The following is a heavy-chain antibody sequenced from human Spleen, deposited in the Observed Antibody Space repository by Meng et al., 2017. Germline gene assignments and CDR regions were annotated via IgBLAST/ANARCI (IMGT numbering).Heavy chain of an antibody. V-gene: IGHV3-23*04. Sequence: EVQLVESGGGLVQPGGSLRLSCAASGFTFSIYAMTWVRQAPGKGLEWVSAISDTGGRTYYADSVKDRFTISRDNSKSTLFLQMNSLRAEDTAVYYCVRDFGGESDLWGQGTLVTVSS. CDR3: VRDFGGESDL. D-gene: IGHD3-10*01. J-gene: IGHJ5*02. CDR1: GFTFSIYA. CDR2: ISDTGGRT.